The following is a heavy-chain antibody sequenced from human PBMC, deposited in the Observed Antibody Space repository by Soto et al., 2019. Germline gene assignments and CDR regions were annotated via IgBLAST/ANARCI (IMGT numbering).Heavy chain of an antibody. D-gene: IGHD6-13*01. CDR2: ISYDGSNK. J-gene: IGHJ4*02. CDR1: GFTFSSYA. Sequence: GGSLRLSCAASGFTFSSYAMHWVRQAPGKGLEWVAVISYDGSNKYYADSVKGRFTISRDNSKNTLYLQMNSLRAEDTAVYYCARVAKNSSSYYFDYWGQGTLVTVSS. CDR3: ARVAKNSSSYYFDY. V-gene: IGHV3-30-3*01.